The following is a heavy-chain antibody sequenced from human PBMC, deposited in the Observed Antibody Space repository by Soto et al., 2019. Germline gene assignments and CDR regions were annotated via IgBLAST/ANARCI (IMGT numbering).Heavy chain of an antibody. Sequence: SETLSLTCTVSVDSISTYYWSWIRRPAGKGLEWIGRIDASGNTNYNPSLKSRVTMSADTYKNQFSLKLRSVTAADTAIYYCATHYYDDNSDYYYGMDVWGQGTTVTVSS. CDR2: IDASGNT. V-gene: IGHV4-4*07. CDR3: ATHYYDDNSDYYYGMDV. CDR1: VDSISTYY. J-gene: IGHJ6*02. D-gene: IGHD3-22*01.